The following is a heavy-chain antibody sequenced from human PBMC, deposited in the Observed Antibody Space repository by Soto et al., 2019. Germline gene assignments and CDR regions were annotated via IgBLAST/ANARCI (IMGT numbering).Heavy chain of an antibody. CDR1: GGSISSGDYY. CDR3: ARGPSADKVDH. D-gene: IGHD3-3*01. Sequence: QVQLQESGPGLVEPSQTLSLTCTVSGGSISSGDYYWSWIRQPPGKGLEWIGHIYNSGSTYTNPSLKSRGNISVDTSKNHFSLKLSSVTAADTAMYYCARGPSADKVDHWGQGALVTVSS. CDR2: IYNSGST. J-gene: IGHJ4*02. V-gene: IGHV4-30-4*01.